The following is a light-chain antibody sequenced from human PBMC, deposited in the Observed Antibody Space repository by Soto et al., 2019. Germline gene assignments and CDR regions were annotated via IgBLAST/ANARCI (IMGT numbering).Light chain of an antibody. V-gene: IGLV1-47*01. CDR3: ATWDANLRGWV. J-gene: IGLJ3*02. Sequence: QSVLSQPPSASGTPGQRIIISCSGSSSNIGRNYVYWYQQLPGTAPKLLIFKNDQRPSGVPDRFSGSKSGTSASLAISGLRPEDEADYYCATWDANLRGWVFGGGTKLTVL. CDR2: KND. CDR1: SSNIGRNY.